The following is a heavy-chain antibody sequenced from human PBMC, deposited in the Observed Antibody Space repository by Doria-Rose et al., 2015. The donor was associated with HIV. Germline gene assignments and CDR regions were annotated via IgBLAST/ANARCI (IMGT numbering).Heavy chain of an antibody. Sequence: QVQLQESGAGLVKPSETLSLTCAVFGGSFSGYYWSWIRQPPGQGLAWIGVINHSGSTNYKTSLKSRVTTSLDTSKNLFSLKLSSVTAADTAVYYCARGLLRGGWNDVDYYYGMDVWGQGTTVTVSS. V-gene: IGHV4-34*01. D-gene: IGHD1-1*01. CDR1: GGSFSGYY. CDR3: ARGLLRGGWNDVDYYYGMDV. CDR2: INHSGST. J-gene: IGHJ6*02.